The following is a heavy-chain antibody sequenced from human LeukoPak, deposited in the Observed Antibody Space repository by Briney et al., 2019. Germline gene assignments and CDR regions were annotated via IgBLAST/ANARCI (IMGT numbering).Heavy chain of an antibody. J-gene: IGHJ4*02. CDR3: ARALEYSSSHTSFY. Sequence: ASVKVSCKASGYTFTSYGISWVRQAPGQGLEWMGWISAYNGNTNYAQKLQGRVTMTTDTSTSTAYMELSRLRSDDTAVYYCARALEYSSSHTSFYWGQGTLVTVSS. CDR2: ISAYNGNT. V-gene: IGHV1-18*01. D-gene: IGHD6-6*01. CDR1: GYTFTSYG.